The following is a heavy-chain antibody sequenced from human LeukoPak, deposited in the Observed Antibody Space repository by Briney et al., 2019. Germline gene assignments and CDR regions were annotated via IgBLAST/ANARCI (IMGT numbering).Heavy chain of an antibody. D-gene: IGHD2-2*01. CDR1: GYTFTSYY. CDR3: ARGGYCSSTSCYLQRY. J-gene: IGHJ4*02. CDR2: INPSGGST. Sequence: ASVKVSCKASGYTFTSYYMHWVRQAPGQGLEWMGIINPSGGSTSYAQKFQGRVTMTRDTSISTAYMELSRLRSDDTAVYYCARGGYCSSTSCYLQRYWGQGTLVTVSS. V-gene: IGHV1-46*01.